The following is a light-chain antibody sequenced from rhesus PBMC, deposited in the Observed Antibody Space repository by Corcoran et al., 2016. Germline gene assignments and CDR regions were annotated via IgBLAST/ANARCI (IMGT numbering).Light chain of an antibody. CDR2: KAY. CDR1: QGISSW. V-gene: IGKV1-21*01. CDR3: LHYSSSPRT. J-gene: IGKJ1*01. Sequence: DIQMTQSPSSLSASVGDRVTITCRASQGISSWLAWYQQKPRKAPKLLIYKAYSVQSGVPSRFSGRGSVTYFTLTISGLQPEDVATYYCLHYSSSPRTFGQGTKVEIK.